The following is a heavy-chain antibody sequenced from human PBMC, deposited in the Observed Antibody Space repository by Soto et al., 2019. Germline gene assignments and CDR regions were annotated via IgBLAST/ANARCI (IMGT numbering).Heavy chain of an antibody. V-gene: IGHV3-74*01. CDR2: INSDGNST. CDR1: GSTFSPFW. CDR3: AKDRRYDFWSGYLSTYYFDY. J-gene: IGHJ4*02. D-gene: IGHD3-3*01. Sequence: GGSLRLSCAASGSTFSPFWMHWVRQVPGKGPVWVSRINSDGNSTSYADSVKGRFTISRDNSKNTLYLQMNSLRAEDTAVYYCAKDRRYDFWSGYLSTYYFDYWGQGTLVTVSS.